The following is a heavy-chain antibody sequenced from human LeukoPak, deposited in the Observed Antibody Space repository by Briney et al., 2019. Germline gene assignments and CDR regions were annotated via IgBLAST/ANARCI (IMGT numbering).Heavy chain of an antibody. CDR2: IWYDGSNK. CDR1: GFTFSSYG. V-gene: IGHV3-33*01. CDR3: ARGFSQGVDY. J-gene: IGHJ4*02. Sequence: PGRSLRLSCAASGFTFSSYGMHWVRRAPGKGLEWVAVIWYDGSNKYYADSVKGRFTIPRDNSKNTLYLQMNSLRAEDTAVYYCARGFSQGVDYWGQGTLVTVSS. D-gene: IGHD1-26*01.